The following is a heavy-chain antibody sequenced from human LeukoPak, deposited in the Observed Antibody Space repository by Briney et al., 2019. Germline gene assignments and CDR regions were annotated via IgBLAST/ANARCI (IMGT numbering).Heavy chain of an antibody. CDR3: ARQLGYCSSTSCYADKVDY. V-gene: IGHV4-39*01. CDR2: IYYSGST. CDR1: GDSISSSSYY. Sequence: SETLSLTCTVSGDSISSSSYYWGWIRQPPGKGLEWIGSIYYSGSTYYNPSLKSRVAISVDTSKNQFSLKLSSVTAADTAVYYCARQLGYCSSTSCYADKVDYWGQGTLVTVSS. J-gene: IGHJ4*02. D-gene: IGHD2-2*01.